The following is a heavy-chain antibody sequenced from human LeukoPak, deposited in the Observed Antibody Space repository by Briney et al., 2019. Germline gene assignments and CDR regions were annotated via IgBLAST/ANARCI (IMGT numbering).Heavy chain of an antibody. V-gene: IGHV3-74*01. Sequence: GGSLRLSCAASGFTFSTYWMHWVRQAPGTGLVWVSLINSDGSSTNYADSVKGRFTISRDNAKNTLYLQMNSLRAEDTAVYYCATDVPAVTIFGYWGQGTLVTVSS. CDR3: ATDVPAVTIFGY. J-gene: IGHJ4*02. CDR2: INSDGSST. D-gene: IGHD2-2*01. CDR1: GFTFSTYW.